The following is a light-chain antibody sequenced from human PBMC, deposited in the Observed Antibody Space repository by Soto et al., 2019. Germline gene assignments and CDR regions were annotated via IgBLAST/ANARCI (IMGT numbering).Light chain of an antibody. CDR1: QSVSSSY. CDR3: QQYGSSRLT. V-gene: IGKV3-20*01. CDR2: GAS. J-gene: IGKJ1*01. Sequence: EIVLTQSPGTLSLSPGERATLSCRASQSVSSSYLAWYQQNRGQAPRLLIYGASSRAPGIPDRFGGSGSGTDFTLPISRLEPEDFAVYYCQQYGSSRLTFGQGTKVEIK.